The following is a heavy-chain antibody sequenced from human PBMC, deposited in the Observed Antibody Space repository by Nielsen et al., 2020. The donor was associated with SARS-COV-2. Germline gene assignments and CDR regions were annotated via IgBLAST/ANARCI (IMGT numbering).Heavy chain of an antibody. Sequence: GESLKISCAASGFTFSSYGMHWVRQAPGKGLEWVAVISYDGSNKYYADSVKGRFTISRDNSKNTLYLQMNSLRAEDTAVYYCATLHITGTTGLDYWGQGTLVTVSS. J-gene: IGHJ4*02. CDR2: ISYDGSNK. CDR1: GFTFSSYG. D-gene: IGHD1-7*01. V-gene: IGHV3-30*03. CDR3: ATLHITGTTGLDY.